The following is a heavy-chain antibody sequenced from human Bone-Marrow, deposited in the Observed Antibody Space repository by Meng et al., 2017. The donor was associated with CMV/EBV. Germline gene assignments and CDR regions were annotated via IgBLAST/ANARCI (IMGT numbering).Heavy chain of an antibody. V-gene: IGHV3-13*01. D-gene: IGHD6-19*01. J-gene: IGHJ6*02. CDR1: GFTFSSYD. Sequence: GESLKISCAASGFTFSSYDMHWVRQATGKGLEWVSAIGTAGDTYYPGSVKGRFTISRENAKNSLYLQMNSLRAGDTAVYYCARGWSSGWPYYYYYGMDVWCQGTTVTVS. CDR3: ARGWSSGWPYYYYYGMDV. CDR2: IGTAGDT.